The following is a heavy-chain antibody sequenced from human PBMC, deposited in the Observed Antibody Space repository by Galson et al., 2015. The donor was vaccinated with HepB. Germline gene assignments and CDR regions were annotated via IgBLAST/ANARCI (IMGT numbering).Heavy chain of an antibody. CDR2: ISGSGDRT. CDR1: GFTFSIDA. D-gene: IGHD3/OR15-3a*01. Sequence: SLRLSCAASGFTFSIDAMGWVRQAPGKGLEWVSSISGSGDRTYYADSGRGRFTIPRDNSKNPLYLQMNSLRVEDTAIYFCANGVSDWGDGYGLDVWGQGTTVTVSS. V-gene: IGHV3-23*01. CDR3: ANGVSDWGDGYGLDV. J-gene: IGHJ6*02.